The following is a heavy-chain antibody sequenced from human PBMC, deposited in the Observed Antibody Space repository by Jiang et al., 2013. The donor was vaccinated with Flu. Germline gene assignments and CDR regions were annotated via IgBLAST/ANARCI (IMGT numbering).Heavy chain of an antibody. D-gene: IGHD3-10*01. Sequence: SGPGLVKASETLSLTCTVSGGSISSTNYYWAWIRQPPGKGLEWIGSILYTGSTYYNPSLKSRVTISVDTSKNHFSLELNSVTAADTAVYYCARHINSGTYYPFDYWGQGTLVTVSS. J-gene: IGHJ4*02. CDR1: GGSISSTNYY. CDR2: ILYTGST. CDR3: ARHINSGTYYPFDY. V-gene: IGHV4-39*01.